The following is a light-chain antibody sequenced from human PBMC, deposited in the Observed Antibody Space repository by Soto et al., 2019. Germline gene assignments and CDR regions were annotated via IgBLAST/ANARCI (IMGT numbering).Light chain of an antibody. Sequence: QSVLTQPPSASGSPGQSVTISCAGTSSDVGGYNYVSWYQQYPGKVPKLVIYEVSERPSGVLDRSPGSKSGNTAFLTVSGLQAEDEDDQYWRPSADTAYDVGAGTKVTVL. CDR2: EVS. J-gene: IGLJ1*01. CDR1: SSDVGGYNY. V-gene: IGLV2-8*01. CDR3: RPSADTAYD.